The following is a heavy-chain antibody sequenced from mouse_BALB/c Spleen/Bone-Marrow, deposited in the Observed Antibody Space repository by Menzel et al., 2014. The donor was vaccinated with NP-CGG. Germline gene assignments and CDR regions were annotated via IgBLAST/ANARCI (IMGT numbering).Heavy chain of an antibody. CDR2: ISGGGSYT. V-gene: IGHV5-9-2*01. CDR3: ARHDYDWFAY. D-gene: IGHD2-4*01. CDR1: GFNFSSYG. Sequence: EVKVVESGGGLVKPGGSLKLSCAASGFNFSSYGMSWVRQTPEKRLEWVASISGGGSYTYFPDSVKGRITISRDNAKNTLYLQMSSLRSEDTALYYCARHDYDWFAYWGQRTLVTVSA. J-gene: IGHJ3*01.